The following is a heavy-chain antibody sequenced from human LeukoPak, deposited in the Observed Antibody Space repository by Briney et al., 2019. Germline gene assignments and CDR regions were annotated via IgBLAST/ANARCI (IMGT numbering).Heavy chain of an antibody. V-gene: IGHV3-66*02. Sequence: PGGSLRLSCAASGFTVSSNYMSWVRQAPGKGLEWVSVIYSGGSTYYADSVKGRFTISRDNSKNTLYLQMNSLRAEDTAVYYCARDSGTMVRRARGFDPWGQGTLVTVSS. CDR3: ARDSGTMVRRARGFDP. D-gene: IGHD3-10*01. J-gene: IGHJ5*02. CDR2: IYSGGST. CDR1: GFTVSSNY.